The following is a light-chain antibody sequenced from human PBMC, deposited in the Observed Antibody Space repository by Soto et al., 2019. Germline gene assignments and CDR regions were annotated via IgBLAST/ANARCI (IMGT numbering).Light chain of an antibody. CDR1: QTISNW. Sequence: DIHMTQSPSTLSASVGDRVTISCRASQTISNWLAWYQQIPGKAPQLLIYLASSLPSGVPSRFSGSGSGTDFTLTISVLQPEDSATYYCQQTYKTPLTFGQGTKVDI. CDR2: LAS. CDR3: QQTYKTPLT. V-gene: IGKV1-39*01. J-gene: IGKJ1*01.